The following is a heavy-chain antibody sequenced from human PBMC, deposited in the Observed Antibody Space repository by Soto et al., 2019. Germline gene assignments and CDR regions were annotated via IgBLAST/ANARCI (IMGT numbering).Heavy chain of an antibody. J-gene: IGHJ4*02. CDR1: GFTFSSYA. Sequence: GGSLRLSCAASGFTFSSYAMHWVRQAPGKGLEWVAVISYDGSNKYYADSVKGRITISRDNSKNTLYLQMNSLRAEDTAVYYCARDIYDSSGYYRPFDDWGQGTLVTVSS. D-gene: IGHD3-22*01. CDR3: ARDIYDSSGYYRPFDD. CDR2: ISYDGSNK. V-gene: IGHV3-30-3*01.